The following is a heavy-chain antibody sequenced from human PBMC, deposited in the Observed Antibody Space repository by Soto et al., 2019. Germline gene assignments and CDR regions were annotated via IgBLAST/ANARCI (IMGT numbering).Heavy chain of an antibody. D-gene: IGHD2-21*02. CDR1: GGSISSSNW. CDR3: AKEAYCGGDCLIYFDY. J-gene: IGHJ4*02. Sequence: SETLSLTCAVSGGSISSSNWWSWVRQPPGKGLEWIGEIYHSGSTYYADSVKGRFTISRDNSKNTLYLQMNSLRAEDTAVYYCAKEAYCGGDCLIYFDYWGQGTLVTVSS. CDR2: IYHSGST. V-gene: IGHV4-4*02.